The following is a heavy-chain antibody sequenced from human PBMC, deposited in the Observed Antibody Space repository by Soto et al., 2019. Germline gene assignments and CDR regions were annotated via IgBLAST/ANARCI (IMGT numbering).Heavy chain of an antibody. CDR2: TYYRSRWFN. V-gene: IGHV6-1*01. Sequence: SQTLSLTCAISGDSVSNNNAGLNLIMQSPSRGLEWLGRTYYRSRWFNDYAVSVKSRITITPDTSKNQLSLQLNSVTSVDTPVYFCARPLEDPVAVPAGTYSHFYGMDVWGRGTTGTASS. D-gene: IGHD2-2*01. CDR1: GDSVSNNNAG. J-gene: IGHJ6*02. CDR3: ARPLEDPVAVPAGTYSHFYGMDV.